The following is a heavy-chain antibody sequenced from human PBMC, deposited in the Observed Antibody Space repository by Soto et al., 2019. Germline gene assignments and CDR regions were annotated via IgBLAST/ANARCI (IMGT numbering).Heavy chain of an antibody. D-gene: IGHD3-3*01. V-gene: IGHV3-7*01. CDR3: ARDPVDYRYDFWSSKTSGEDYMDV. J-gene: IGHJ6*03. CDR1: GFTFSSYW. CDR2: IKQDGSEK. Sequence: GGSLRLSCAASGFTFSSYWMSWVRQAPGKGLEWVANIKQDGSEKYYVDSVKGRFTISRDNAKNSLYLQMNSLRAEDTAVYYCARDPVDYRYDFWSSKTSGEDYMDVWGKGTTVTVFS.